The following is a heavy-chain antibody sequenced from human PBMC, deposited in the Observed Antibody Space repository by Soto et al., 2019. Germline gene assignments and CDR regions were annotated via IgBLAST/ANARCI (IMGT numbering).Heavy chain of an antibody. CDR2: ISYDGSNK. Sequence: QVQLVESGGGVVQPGRSLRLSCAASGFTFSSYGMHWVRQAPGKGLEWVAVISYDGSNKYYADSVKGRFTISRDNSKNTLYLQKNSLRAEDTAVYYCAKEAVQWAGAYFDYWGQGTLVTVSS. CDR3: AKEAVQWAGAYFDY. D-gene: IGHD1-26*01. V-gene: IGHV3-30*18. CDR1: GFTFSSYG. J-gene: IGHJ4*02.